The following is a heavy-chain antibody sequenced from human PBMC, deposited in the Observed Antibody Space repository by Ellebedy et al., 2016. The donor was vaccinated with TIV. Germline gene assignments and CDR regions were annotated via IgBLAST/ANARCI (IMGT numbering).Heavy chain of an antibody. V-gene: IGHV1-24*01. J-gene: IGHJ3*02. CDR1: GYTLTELS. D-gene: IGHD6-6*01. CDR2: FDPEDGET. Sequence: ASVKVSXXVSGYTLTELSMHWVRQAPGKGLEWMGGFDPEDGETIYAQKFQGRVTMTTDTSTSTAYMELRSLRSDDTAVYYCARVHSSSSAKRAFDIWGQGTMVTVSS. CDR3: ARVHSSSSAKRAFDI.